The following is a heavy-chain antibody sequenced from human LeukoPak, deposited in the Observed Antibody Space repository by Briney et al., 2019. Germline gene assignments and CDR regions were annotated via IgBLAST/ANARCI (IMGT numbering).Heavy chain of an antibody. CDR1: GFTFNESP. CDR2: ISQTGHNI. CDR3: AREGDFMSLDY. V-gene: IGHV3-43*01. D-gene: IGHD3-16*01. J-gene: IGHJ4*02. Sequence: GGSLRLSCTASGFTFNESPMHWVRLPPGKGLEWVSLISQTGHNIYYADSVKGRFTISRDNSKNSVFLQMDSLTTEDTAFYYCAREGDFMSLDYWGQGTPVTVSS.